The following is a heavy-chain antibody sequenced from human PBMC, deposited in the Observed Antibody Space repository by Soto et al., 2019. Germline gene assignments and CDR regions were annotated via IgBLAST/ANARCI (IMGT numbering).Heavy chain of an antibody. J-gene: IGHJ4*02. CDR1: GGTFSSFP. V-gene: IGHV1-69*13. CDR2: IIPIFGTT. CDR3: GRDYVWGSHRYTGLNY. Sequence: SVKVSCKASGGTFSSFPISWVRQAPGQGLEWMGGIIPIFGTTNYAQKFQARVAITADESTSTVYMELSSLRSDDTAVYYCGRDYVWGSHRYTGLNYWGQGTLVTVSS. D-gene: IGHD3-16*02.